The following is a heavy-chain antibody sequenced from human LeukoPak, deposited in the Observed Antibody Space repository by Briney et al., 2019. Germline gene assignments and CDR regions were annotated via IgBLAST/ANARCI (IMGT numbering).Heavy chain of an antibody. Sequence: SSETLSLTCTVSGGSISSYYWSWIRQPAGKGLEWIGRIYTSGSTNYNPSPKSRVTMSVDTSKNQFSLKLSSVTAADTAVYYCARAGDCYVLGVCDAFDIWGQGTMVTVSS. V-gene: IGHV4-4*07. D-gene: IGHD2-21*02. CDR2: IYTSGST. CDR1: GGSISSYY. CDR3: ARAGDCYVLGVCDAFDI. J-gene: IGHJ3*02.